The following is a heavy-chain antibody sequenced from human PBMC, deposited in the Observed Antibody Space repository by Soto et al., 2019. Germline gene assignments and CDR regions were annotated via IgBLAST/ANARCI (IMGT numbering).Heavy chain of an antibody. CDR3: AGHRGGDSHDAFDI. CDR2: IDPSDSYT. CDR1: VYSFTSYC. D-gene: IGHD2-21*02. Sequence: PGEYLKISCKGSVYSFTSYCISWVRQMRGKGLEWMWRIDPSDSYTNNSPSFQGHVTISADKSISTAYLQWSSLKASDTAMYYCAGHRGGDSHDAFDIWGQGTMVTVS. J-gene: IGHJ3*02. V-gene: IGHV5-10-1*01.